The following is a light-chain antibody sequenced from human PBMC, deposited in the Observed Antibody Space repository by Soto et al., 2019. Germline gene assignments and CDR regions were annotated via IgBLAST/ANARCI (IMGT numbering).Light chain of an antibody. CDR3: LQDINYPWT. J-gene: IGKJ1*01. CDR2: DAS. CDR1: QSISRW. Sequence: DIQVTRAPSTRSASVGARVTITCRASQSISRWLAWYQQKPGKAPKLLIYDASSLQSGVPSRFSGSGSGTDFTLAISSLQPEDSATYYCLQDINYPWTFGQGTKVDIK. V-gene: IGKV1-5*01.